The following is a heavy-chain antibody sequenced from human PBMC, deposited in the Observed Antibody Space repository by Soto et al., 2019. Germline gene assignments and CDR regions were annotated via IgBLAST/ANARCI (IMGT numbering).Heavy chain of an antibody. CDR3: ARDLAAMAPTTYYYYYYGMDV. CDR1: GGTFSRYA. V-gene: IGHV1-69*13. D-gene: IGHD5-18*01. J-gene: IGHJ6*02. CDR2: IIPIFGTA. Sequence: SVKVSCKACGGTFSRYAISWLRQAPGQGLEWMGGIIPIFGTANYAQKFQGRVTITADESTSTAYMELSSLRSEDTAVYYCARDLAAMAPTTYYYYYYGMDVWGQGTTVTV.